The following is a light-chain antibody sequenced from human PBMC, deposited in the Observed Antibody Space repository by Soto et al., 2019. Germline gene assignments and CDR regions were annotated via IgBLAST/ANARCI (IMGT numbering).Light chain of an antibody. V-gene: IGLV2-14*01. Sequence: QSALTQPASVCGSPGQSITISCTGTSSDVGGYNYVSWYQQHPGKAPKLVIYGVSYRPSGVSARFSGSKFQNTASLTISGLQAEDEADYYCSSYRSGSVVLFGGGTKVTVL. CDR2: GVS. CDR3: SSYRSGSVVL. CDR1: SSDVGGYNY. J-gene: IGLJ3*02.